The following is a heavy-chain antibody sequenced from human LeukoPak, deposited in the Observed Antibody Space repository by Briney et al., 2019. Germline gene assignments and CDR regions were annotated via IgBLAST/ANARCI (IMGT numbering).Heavy chain of an antibody. J-gene: IGHJ4*02. CDR1: GGSISSSSHY. CDR2: IYYDGKS. D-gene: IGHD3-10*01. CDR3: ARRFGAWPYYLDY. Sequence: PSETLSLTCSVSGGSISSSSHYWDWIRQPPGKGLDWIGTIYYDGKSDFNPSLRSRVTISVDTSKNLFSLKLSSVTAADTALYYCARRFGAWPYYLDYWGQGALVTVSS. V-gene: IGHV4-39*01.